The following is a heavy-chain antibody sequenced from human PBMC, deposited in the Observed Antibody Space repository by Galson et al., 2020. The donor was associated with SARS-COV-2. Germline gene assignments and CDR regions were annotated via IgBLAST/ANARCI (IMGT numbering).Heavy chain of an antibody. CDR2: IWYDGSNK. D-gene: IGHD3-10*01. V-gene: IGHV3-33*01. J-gene: IGHJ4*02. CDR1: GFTFSSYG. CDR3: ARDPGFGELFDNVDY. Sequence: GGSLRLSCAASGFTFSSYGMHWVRQAPGKGLEWVAVIWYDGSNKYYADSVKGRFTISRDNSKNTLYLQMNSLRAEDTAVYYCARDPGFGELFDNVDYWGQGTLVTVSS.